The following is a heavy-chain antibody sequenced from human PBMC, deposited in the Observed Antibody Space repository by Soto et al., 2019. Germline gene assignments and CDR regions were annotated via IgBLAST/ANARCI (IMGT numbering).Heavy chain of an antibody. CDR1: GFGFNGYD. V-gene: IGHV3-13*01. Sequence: EVQLVESGGGLVQPGGSLRLSCAASGFGFNGYDMHWVRQAPGKNLEWVAAISTAGDTYYLGSVKGRFTISREDAKNSLSLQMNSLRVGDTAVYYCARGGDWFDGMDVWGQGTTVTVSS. CDR3: ARGGDWFDGMDV. CDR2: ISTAGDT. D-gene: IGHD2-21*01. J-gene: IGHJ6*02.